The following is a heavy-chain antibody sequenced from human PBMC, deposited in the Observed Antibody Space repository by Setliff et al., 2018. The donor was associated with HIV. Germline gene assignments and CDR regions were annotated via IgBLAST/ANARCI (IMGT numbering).Heavy chain of an antibody. Sequence: SETLSLTCAVSGYSISSGYYWSWIRQPAGKGLEWIGRIYTSGSTNYNPSLKSRVTVSVDTSKNQFSLKLSSVTAADTAVYYCARDDYGALYGMDVWGQGTTVTVSS. V-gene: IGHV4-61*02. D-gene: IGHD4-17*01. CDR1: GYSISSGYY. CDR2: IYTSGST. CDR3: ARDDYGALYGMDV. J-gene: IGHJ6*02.